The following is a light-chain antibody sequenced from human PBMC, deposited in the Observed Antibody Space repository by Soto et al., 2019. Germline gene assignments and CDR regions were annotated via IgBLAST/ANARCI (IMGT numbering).Light chain of an antibody. V-gene: IGLV2-14*01. Sequence: QSALTQPASVSGSPGQSITISCTGTSSDVGGYNYVSWYQQNPGKAPKLMIYDVSNRPSGVSNRFSGSKSGNTASLTSAGLQAEDEADYYCNSYTSSSTVVFGGGTQLTVL. CDR3: NSYTSSSTVV. CDR1: SSDVGGYNY. J-gene: IGLJ2*01. CDR2: DVS.